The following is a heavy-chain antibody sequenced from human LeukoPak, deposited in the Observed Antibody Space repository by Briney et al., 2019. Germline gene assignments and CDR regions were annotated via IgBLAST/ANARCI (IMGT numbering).Heavy chain of an antibody. CDR3: AIQYYDSSGYYTLLFDY. J-gene: IGHJ4*02. V-gene: IGHV1-2*02. D-gene: IGHD3-22*01. CDR2: INPNSGGT. CDR1: GYTFTGYY. Sequence: ASVKVSCKASGYTFTGYYMHWVRQAPGQGLEWMGWINPNSGGTNYAQKFQGRVTMTRDTSISTAYMELSRLRSDDTAVYYCAIQYYDSSGYYTLLFDYWDQGTLVTVSS.